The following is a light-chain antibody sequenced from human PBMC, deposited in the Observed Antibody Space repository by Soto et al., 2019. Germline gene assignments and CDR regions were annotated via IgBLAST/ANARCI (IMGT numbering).Light chain of an antibody. CDR2: DAS. CDR3: QQYNNWPAIT. J-gene: IGKJ5*01. CDR1: QSVSSY. V-gene: IGKV3-11*01. Sequence: ETMMTQSPDTLSVSLGERATLSCRASQSVSSYLAWYQQKPGQAPRLLIYDASNRATGIPARFSGSGSGTDFTLTISSLEPEDFAVYYCQQYNNWPAITFGQGTRLAIK.